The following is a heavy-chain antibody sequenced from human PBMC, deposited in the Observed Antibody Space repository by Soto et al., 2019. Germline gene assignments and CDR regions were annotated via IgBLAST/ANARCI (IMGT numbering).Heavy chain of an antibody. D-gene: IGHD5-18*01. CDR2: VIPLFDTA. CDR3: ATGGHNDGYNVYHGMDV. V-gene: IGHV1-69*01. Sequence: QVQVVQSGAEVKKPGSSVKVSCKVSGGIFTNNAISWVRQAPGQGLEWLGGVIPLFDTAYYAEIFRGRLRISADGATTTADEDLSGLTSADTAVYFCATGGHNDGYNVYHGMDVWCQGTTVTVS. CDR1: GGIFTNNA. J-gene: IGHJ6*02.